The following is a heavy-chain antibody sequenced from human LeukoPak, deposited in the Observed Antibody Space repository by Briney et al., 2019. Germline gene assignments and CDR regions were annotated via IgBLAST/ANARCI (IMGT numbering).Heavy chain of an antibody. Sequence: PSETLSLTCTVSGGSISSYYWSWIRQPPGKGLEWIGYIYYSGSTNYNPSPKSRVTISVVTSKNQFSLKLTSVTAADTAVYYCARTAEGGYTYGYFYYYYMDVWGKGTTVTISS. CDR2: IYYSGST. CDR1: GGSISSYY. CDR3: ARTAEGGYTYGYFYYYYMDV. V-gene: IGHV4-59*01. J-gene: IGHJ6*03. D-gene: IGHD5-18*01.